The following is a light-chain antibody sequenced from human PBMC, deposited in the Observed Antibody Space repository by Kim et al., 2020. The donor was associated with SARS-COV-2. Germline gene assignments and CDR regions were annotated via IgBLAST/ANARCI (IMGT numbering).Light chain of an antibody. V-gene: IGLV3-19*01. J-gene: IGLJ3*02. CDR2: GKN. CDR3: NSRDSSGNLWV. Sequence: SSELTQDPAVSVASGQTVRITCQGDSLRSYYASWYQQKPGQAPVLVIYGKNNRPSGIPDRFSGSSSGNTASLTITGAQAEDEADYYCNSRDSSGNLWVFGGGTQLTVL. CDR1: SLRSYY.